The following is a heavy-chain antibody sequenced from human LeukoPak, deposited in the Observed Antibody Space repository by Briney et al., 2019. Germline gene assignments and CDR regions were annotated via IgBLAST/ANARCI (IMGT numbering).Heavy chain of an antibody. CDR1: GGSISSYY. D-gene: IGHD2-2*01. CDR3: ARGVRHCASTTCFAGAGDI. V-gene: IGHV4-59*01. J-gene: IGHJ3*02. CDR2: MYYSGSI. Sequence: KPSETLSLTCTVSGGSISSYYRTWIRQPPGKGLEWLGQMYYSGSIKYNPSLKGRVTVSTDTSKNQFSLKLRSVTAADTATYYCARGVRHCASTTCFAGAGDIWGQGKMVTVSS.